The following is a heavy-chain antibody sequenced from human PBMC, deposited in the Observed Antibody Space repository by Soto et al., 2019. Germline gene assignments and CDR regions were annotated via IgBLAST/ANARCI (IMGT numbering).Heavy chain of an antibody. Sequence: QITLKESGPTLVKPTQTLTLTCTFSGFSLNTGGEGVGWIRQPPGKALEWLALIYWDDNKRYSPSLKNRLTITQDTSNNQVVLTMTNMDPVDTATYYCAHRRISWLHFVGGYDYWGHGALVTVSS. V-gene: IGHV2-5*02. CDR2: IYWDDNK. CDR3: AHRRISWLHFVGGYDY. J-gene: IGHJ4*01. CDR1: GFSLNTGGEG. D-gene: IGHD5-12*01.